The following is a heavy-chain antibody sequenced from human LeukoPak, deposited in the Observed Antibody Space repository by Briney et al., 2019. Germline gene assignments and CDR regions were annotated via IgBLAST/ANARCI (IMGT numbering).Heavy chain of an antibody. CDR3: AREPFDYYDSSGYYDY. D-gene: IGHD3-22*01. CDR1: GYTFTSYR. CDR2: ISAYNGNT. Sequence: ASVKVSCKASGYTFTSYRISWVRQAPGQWLEWMGWISAYNGNTNYEQKLQGRFTMTTDTSTSTAYMELRSLRSDDTAMYYCAREPFDYYDSSGYYDYWGQGTLVTVSS. J-gene: IGHJ4*02. V-gene: IGHV1-18*01.